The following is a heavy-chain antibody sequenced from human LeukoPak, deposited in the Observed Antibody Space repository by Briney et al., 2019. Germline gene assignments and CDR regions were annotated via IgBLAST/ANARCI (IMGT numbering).Heavy chain of an antibody. CDR1: GFTFSSYW. J-gene: IGHJ4*02. D-gene: IGHD2-15*01. CDR2: TNTDGSST. Sequence: GGSLRLSCAASGFTFSSYWMHWVRQAPGKGLVWVSGTNTDGSSTMYADSVKGRFTIARDNAKNTLYLQMNSLRAEDTAVYYCARLEPGGGSERFDSWGQGTLVTVSS. CDR3: ARLEPGGGSERFDS. V-gene: IGHV3-74*03.